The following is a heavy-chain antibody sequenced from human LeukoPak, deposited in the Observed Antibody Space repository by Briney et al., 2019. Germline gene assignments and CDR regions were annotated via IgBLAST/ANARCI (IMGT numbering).Heavy chain of an antibody. CDR2: MNPNSGNT. D-gene: IGHD3-3*01. J-gene: IGHJ4*02. CDR1: GYTFTSYD. CDR3: ARRNPQYYDFWSGYEGWLLDY. Sequence: GASVKVSCKASGYTFTSYDINWVRQATGQGLEWMGWMNPNSGNTGYAQKFQGRVTITRNTSISTAYMELSSLRSEDTAVYYCARRNPQYYDFWSGYEGWLLDYWGQGTLVTVSS. V-gene: IGHV1-8*03.